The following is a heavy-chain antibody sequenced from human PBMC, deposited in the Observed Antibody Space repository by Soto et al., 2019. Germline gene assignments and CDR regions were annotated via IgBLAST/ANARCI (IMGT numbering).Heavy chain of an antibody. CDR2: TGSGTGPG. CDR1: GGSLSTNP. D-gene: IGHD2-15*01. V-gene: IGHV1-69*06. CDR3: ARRDSGGFYRFFDS. Sequence: GASVKVSCKASGGSLSTNPISCVRQAPGQGLEWMGGTGSGTGPGNHAQKFQGRLTVTADKSTSTVYMELTNLSSEDPAVYYCARRDSGGFYRFFDSWGQGTLVTVSS. J-gene: IGHJ4*02.